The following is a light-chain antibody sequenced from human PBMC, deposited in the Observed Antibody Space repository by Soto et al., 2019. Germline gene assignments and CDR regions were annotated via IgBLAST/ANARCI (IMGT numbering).Light chain of an antibody. CDR2: AAS. Sequence: DVQLTQSPSFLSASVGDRVTITCRASQGINNYLVWYQQKPGKAPKLLIYAASTLQSGVPSGFSGSGSGTEFTLTISSLQPEDFATYYCQQLNSYPLTFGGGTKVDI. CDR3: QQLNSYPLT. CDR1: QGINNY. V-gene: IGKV1-9*01. J-gene: IGKJ4*01.